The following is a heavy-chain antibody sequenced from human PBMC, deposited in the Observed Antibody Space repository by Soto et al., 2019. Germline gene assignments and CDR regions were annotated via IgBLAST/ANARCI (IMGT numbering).Heavy chain of an antibody. Sequence: GGSLRLSCAASGFTFSNAWMNWVSQAPGKGLEWVGRIKSKTDGGTTDYAAPVKGRFTISRDDSKNTLYLQMNSLKTEDTAVYYCTTDLDTAMVYGLGYWGQGTLVTVSS. CDR2: IKSKTDGGTT. D-gene: IGHD5-18*01. V-gene: IGHV3-15*07. CDR3: TTDLDTAMVYGLGY. CDR1: GFTFSNAW. J-gene: IGHJ4*02.